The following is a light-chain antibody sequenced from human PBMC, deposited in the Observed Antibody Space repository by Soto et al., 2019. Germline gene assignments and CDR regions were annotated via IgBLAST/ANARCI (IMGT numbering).Light chain of an antibody. Sequence: EIVLTQSPGTLSLSPGEGATLSCRASQSVSSSYLAWYQQKPGQAPRLLIFGASSRATGIPDRFSGSGSGPDLTLTISRLEPEDFAVYSCQQYGRSLMNTFGQGTKLAIK. CDR2: GAS. V-gene: IGKV3-20*01. CDR3: QQYGRSLMNT. J-gene: IGKJ2*01. CDR1: QSVSSSY.